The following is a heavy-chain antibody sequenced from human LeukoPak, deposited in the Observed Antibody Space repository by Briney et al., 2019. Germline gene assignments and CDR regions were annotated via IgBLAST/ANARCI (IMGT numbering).Heavy chain of an antibody. D-gene: IGHD3-22*01. Sequence: TGRSLRLSCAASGFTFDDYAMSWVRQAPGKGLEWVSAISGSGGSTYYADSVKGRFTISRDNSKNTLYLQMNSLRAEDTAVYYCAKDLYYYDSSGYFNYWGQGTLVTVSS. CDR2: ISGSGGST. CDR1: GFTFDDYA. CDR3: AKDLYYYDSSGYFNY. J-gene: IGHJ4*02. V-gene: IGHV3-23*01.